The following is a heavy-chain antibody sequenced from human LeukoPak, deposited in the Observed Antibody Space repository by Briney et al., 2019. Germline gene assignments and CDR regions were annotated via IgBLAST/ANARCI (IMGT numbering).Heavy chain of an antibody. Sequence: GVSLKISCKVSGYSFTSYWVGWVRQMPGKGLEWMGIIYPGDSDTRYSPSFQRQVTISADKSISTAYLQSSSLKASDTAMYYCARRSVVVVAATQDLAYYSDCWGQRTLVTVSS. CDR3: ARRSVVVVAATQDLAYYSDC. V-gene: IGHV5-51*01. D-gene: IGHD2-15*01. CDR1: GYSFTSYW. CDR2: IYPGDSDT. J-gene: IGHJ4*02.